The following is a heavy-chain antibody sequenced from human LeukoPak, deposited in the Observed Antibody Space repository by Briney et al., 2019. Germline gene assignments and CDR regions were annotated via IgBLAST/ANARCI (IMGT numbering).Heavy chain of an antibody. J-gene: IGHJ4*02. Sequence: SVKVTCKASGGTFSSYAISWMRQAPGQGLEWMGRIIPVLGIANYAQKFQGRVTITADKSTSTAYMELSSLRSEDTAVYYCAVNRIAARPYFDYWGQGTLVTVSS. V-gene: IGHV1-69*04. D-gene: IGHD6-6*01. CDR3: AVNRIAARPYFDY. CDR2: IIPVLGIA. CDR1: GGTFSSYA.